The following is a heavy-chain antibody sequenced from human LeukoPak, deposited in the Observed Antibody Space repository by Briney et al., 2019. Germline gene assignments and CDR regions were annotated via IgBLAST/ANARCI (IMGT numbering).Heavy chain of an antibody. CDR2: ISWNSGSI. CDR1: GFTFDDYA. CDR3: AKGDYDSSGYYGGLVY. D-gene: IGHD3-22*01. Sequence: GRSLRLSCAVSGFTFDDYAMHWVRQAPGKGLEWVSGISWNSGSIGYADSVKGRFTISRDNAKNSLYLQMNSLRAEDTALYYCAKGDYDSSGYYGGLVYWGQGTLVTVSS. J-gene: IGHJ4*02. V-gene: IGHV3-9*01.